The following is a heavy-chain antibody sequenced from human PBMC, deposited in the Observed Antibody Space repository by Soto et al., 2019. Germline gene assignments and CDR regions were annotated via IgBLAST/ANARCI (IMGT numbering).Heavy chain of an antibody. CDR1: GYTFTSYD. D-gene: IGHD3-3*01. V-gene: IGHV1-8*01. CDR2: MNPNSGNT. Sequence: QVQLVQSGAEVKKPGASVKVSCKASGYTFTSYDINWVRQATGQGLEWMGWMNPNSGNTGYAQKFQGRVTMTRNTSISTAYMELSSPRSEDTAVYYCARGDYDFWSGYPDAFDIWGQGTMVTVSS. J-gene: IGHJ3*02. CDR3: ARGDYDFWSGYPDAFDI.